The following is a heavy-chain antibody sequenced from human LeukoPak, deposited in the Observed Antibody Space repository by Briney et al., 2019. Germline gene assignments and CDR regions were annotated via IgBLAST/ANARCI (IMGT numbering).Heavy chain of an antibody. J-gene: IGHJ4*02. CDR3: AKDPLSSGWHGRTYYFDY. D-gene: IGHD6-19*01. Sequence: PGGSLRLSCAASGFTFSSYAMSWVRQAPGKGPEWVSAISGSGGSTYYADSVKGRFTISRDNSKNTLYLQMNSLRAEDTAVYYCAKDPLSSGWHGRTYYFDYWGQGTLVTVSP. CDR2: ISGSGGST. CDR1: GFTFSSYA. V-gene: IGHV3-23*01.